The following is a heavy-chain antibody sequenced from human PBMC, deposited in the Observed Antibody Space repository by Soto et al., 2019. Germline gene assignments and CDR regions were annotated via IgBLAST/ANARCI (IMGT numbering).Heavy chain of an antibody. Sequence: SETLSLTCAASGGSISSGGYSWSWIRQPPGKGLEWIGYIYHSGSTYYNPSLKSRVTISVDRSKNQFSLKLSSVTAADTAVYYCAFSPRGDDAFDIWGQGTMVTVSS. CDR1: GGSISSGGYS. V-gene: IGHV4-30-2*01. CDR2: IYHSGST. J-gene: IGHJ3*02. CDR3: AFSPRGDDAFDI. D-gene: IGHD3-10*01.